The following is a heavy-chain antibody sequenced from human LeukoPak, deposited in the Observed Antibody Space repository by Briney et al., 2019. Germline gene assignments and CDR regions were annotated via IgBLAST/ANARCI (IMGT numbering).Heavy chain of an antibody. Sequence: GASVKVSCKASGYTFTGYYLHWVRQAPGQGLEWLGRINPNTGGTDDAQKFQGRVTMTRDTSINTAYMELSRLRPGDTAVYYCARDRSGYSYGEPLDHWGQGTLVIVSS. CDR1: GYTFTGYY. J-gene: IGHJ4*02. CDR3: ARDRSGYSYGEPLDH. V-gene: IGHV1-2*06. CDR2: INPNTGGT. D-gene: IGHD5-18*01.